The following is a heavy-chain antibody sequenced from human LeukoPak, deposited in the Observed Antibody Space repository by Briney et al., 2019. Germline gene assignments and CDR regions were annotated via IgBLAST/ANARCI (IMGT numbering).Heavy chain of an antibody. CDR1: GFTFSSYA. CDR3: AKASSSWYGYNWLDP. D-gene: IGHD6-13*01. Sequence: GGSLRLSCAASGFTFSSYAMSWVRQAPGKGLEWVSAISGSGGSTYYADSVKGRFTISRDNSKNTLYLQMNSLRAEDTAVYYCAKASSSWYGYNWLDPWGQGTLVTVSS. CDR2: ISGSGGST. V-gene: IGHV3-23*01. J-gene: IGHJ5*02.